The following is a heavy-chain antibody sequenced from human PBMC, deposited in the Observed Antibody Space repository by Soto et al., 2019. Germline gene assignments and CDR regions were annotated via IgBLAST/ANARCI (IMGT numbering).Heavy chain of an antibody. CDR3: ARDGNEIAAAGTFDH. V-gene: IGHV1-46*01. CDR2: INPSGGST. Sequence: ASLKVSCKASGYTFTSYYMHWVRQAPGQGLEWMGIINPSGGSTSYAQKFQGRVTMTRDTSTSTVYMELSSLRSEDTAVYYCARDGNEIAAAGTFDHWGQGTLVTVSS. J-gene: IGHJ4*02. D-gene: IGHD6-13*01. CDR1: GYTFTSYY.